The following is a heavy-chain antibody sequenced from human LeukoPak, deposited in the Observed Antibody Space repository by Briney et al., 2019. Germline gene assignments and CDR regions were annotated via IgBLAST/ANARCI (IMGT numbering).Heavy chain of an antibody. CDR2: IYYSGST. CDR1: GGPISSYY. J-gene: IGHJ5*02. D-gene: IGHD6-13*01. CDR3: ARVRSSWYYWFDP. V-gene: IGHV4-59*01. Sequence: SETLSLTCTVSGGPISSYYWSWIRQPPGKGLEWIGYIYYSGSTNYNPSLKSRVTISVDTSKNQFSLKLSSVTAADTAVYYCARVRSSWYYWFDPWGQGTLVTVSS.